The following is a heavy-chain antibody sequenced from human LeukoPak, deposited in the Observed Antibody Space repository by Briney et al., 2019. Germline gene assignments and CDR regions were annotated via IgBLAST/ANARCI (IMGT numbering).Heavy chain of an antibody. CDR3: ARVGLTMDRGDVTYYYYMDV. J-gene: IGHJ6*03. CDR1: GFAFSRPA. Sequence: GALRLSCAASGFAFSRPAMHWLRQAPGKGLEWVGRIRSKPNNYATTYSASVEGRFTISRDDSKNMTFLQMNSLQAEDTAVYYCARVGLTMDRGDVTYYYYMDVWGKGTTVIVSS. D-gene: IGHD3-10*01. CDR2: IRSKPNNYAT. V-gene: IGHV3-73*01.